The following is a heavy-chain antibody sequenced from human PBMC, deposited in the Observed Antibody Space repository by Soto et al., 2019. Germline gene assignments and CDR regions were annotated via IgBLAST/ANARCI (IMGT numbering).Heavy chain of an antibody. CDR1: GFTFSTYW. Sequence: PGGSLRLSCAASGFTFSTYWMSWVRQAPGKGLEWVANIKRDGGERNYVDSVKGRFTISRDNPKTSLYLQIDSLSAEDTAVYYCARYSDYALAYWGQGTLVTVSS. CDR2: IKRDGGER. V-gene: IGHV3-7*03. D-gene: IGHD3-16*01. J-gene: IGHJ4*02. CDR3: ARYSDYALAY.